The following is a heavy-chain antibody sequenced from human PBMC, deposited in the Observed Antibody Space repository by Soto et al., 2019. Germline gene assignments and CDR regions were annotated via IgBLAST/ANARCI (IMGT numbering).Heavy chain of an antibody. V-gene: IGHV3-33*01. D-gene: IGHD3-22*01. CDR3: ARGTDYYDSSGPFHY. CDR2: IWYDGSNK. Sequence: QVQLVESGGGVVQPGRSLRLSCAASGFTFSTYGMHWVRQAPGKGLEWVAVIWYDGSNKYYADSVKGRFTISRDNSKNTLYLQMSSLRAEDTAVYFCARGTDYYDSSGPFHYCGQGTLVTVSS. J-gene: IGHJ4*02. CDR1: GFTFSTYG.